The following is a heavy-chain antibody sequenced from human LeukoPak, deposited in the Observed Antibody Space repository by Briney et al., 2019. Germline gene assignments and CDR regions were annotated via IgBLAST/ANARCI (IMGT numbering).Heavy chain of an antibody. D-gene: IGHD2-2*01. V-gene: IGHV4-34*01. CDR2: INHSGST. CDR1: GGSFSGYY. CDR3: VRGAYIVVVPAAPCGMDV. J-gene: IGHJ6*02. Sequence: SETLSLTCAVYGGSFSGYYWSWIRQPPGKGLEWLGEINHSGSTNYNPSLKSRVTISVDTSKNQFSLKLSSVTAADTAVYYCVRGAYIVVVPAAPCGMDVWGQGTTVTVSS.